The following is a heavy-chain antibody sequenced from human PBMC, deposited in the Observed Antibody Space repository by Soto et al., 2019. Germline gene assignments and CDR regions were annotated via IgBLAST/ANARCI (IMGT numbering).Heavy chain of an antibody. J-gene: IGHJ5*02. CDR3: ARNRAAHNWFDP. V-gene: IGHV4-61*01. D-gene: IGHD6-6*01. Sequence: SETLSLTCTVSGDSVNSENSYWNWIRQAPGKGPEWIGYIYYNGGTNYNPSLKSRATILLDTSTNQFSLTLTSVTAADTAVYYCARNRAAHNWFDPWGQGTLVTVSS. CDR2: IYYNGGT. CDR1: GDSVNSENSY.